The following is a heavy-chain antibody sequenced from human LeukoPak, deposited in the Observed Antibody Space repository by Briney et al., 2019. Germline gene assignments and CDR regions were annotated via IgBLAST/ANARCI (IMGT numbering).Heavy chain of an antibody. J-gene: IGHJ4*02. Sequence: GTSLRLSCAAPGITFSSFGMHWLRQAPGKGLEWVAFIWYDGSNKYYADSVKGRFTISRDNSKNTLYLQMNSLRAEDTAVYYCARWLYGSGSYSFDYWGQGTLVTVSS. D-gene: IGHD3-10*01. CDR2: IWYDGSNK. V-gene: IGHV3-33*01. CDR1: GITFSSFG. CDR3: ARWLYGSGSYSFDY.